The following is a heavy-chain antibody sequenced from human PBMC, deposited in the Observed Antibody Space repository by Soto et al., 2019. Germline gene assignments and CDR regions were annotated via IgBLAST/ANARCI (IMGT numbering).Heavy chain of an antibody. J-gene: IGHJ6*02. CDR1: GFTFSDYY. Sequence: GGSLRLSCEASGFTFSDYYMTWFRQPPGKGLEWVSSISHSGTTADSADTVTGRFAISRDNGKKSLFLHMVSLTPEDTAVYYCAGEVAAAGTNYGMDVWGQGTTVTVSS. CDR2: ISHSGTTA. CDR3: AGEVAAAGTNYGMDV. V-gene: IGHV3-11*01. D-gene: IGHD6-25*01.